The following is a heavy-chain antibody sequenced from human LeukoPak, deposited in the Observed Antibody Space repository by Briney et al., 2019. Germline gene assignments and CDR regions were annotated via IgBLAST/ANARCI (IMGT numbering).Heavy chain of an antibody. V-gene: IGHV4-39*07. CDR2: IYYSGST. D-gene: IGHD3-10*01. CDR3: ASLHGYGSGRP. J-gene: IGHJ5*02. CDR1: GDSISSSYYY. Sequence: SETLSLTCTVSGDSISSSYYYWGWIRQPPGKGLEWIGSIYYSGSTYYNPSLKSRVTISVDTSKNQFSLKLSSVTAADTAVYYCASLHGYGSGRPWGQGTLVTVSS.